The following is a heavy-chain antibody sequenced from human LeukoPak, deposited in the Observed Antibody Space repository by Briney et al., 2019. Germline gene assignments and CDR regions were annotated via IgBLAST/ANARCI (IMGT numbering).Heavy chain of an antibody. CDR3: ARGGASGWPRGLDV. Sequence: PGGSLRLSCAASVFTFSSYWMHWVRQAPGKGLVWVSRLNSDGSTTSYADSVQGRFTISRDNAQNNLYLQMNSLRADDTAVYYCARGGASGWPRGLDVWGQGTTVTVSS. V-gene: IGHV3-74*01. J-gene: IGHJ6*02. CDR2: LNSDGSTT. D-gene: IGHD6-19*01. CDR1: VFTFSSYW.